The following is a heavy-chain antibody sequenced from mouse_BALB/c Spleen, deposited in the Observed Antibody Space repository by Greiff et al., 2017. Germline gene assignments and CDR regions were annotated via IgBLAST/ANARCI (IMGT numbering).Heavy chain of an antibody. J-gene: IGHJ4*01. CDR2: INPSTGGT. V-gene: IGHV1-42*01. D-gene: IGHD2-14*01. Sequence: EVQLQQSGPELVKTGASVKISCKASGYSFTDYYMHWVKQSPEKSFEWIGEINPSTGGTSYNQKFKGKATLTVDKSSSTAYMQLKSLTSEDSADNRRAMDYWGQGTSVTVSS. CDR3: AMDY. CDR1: GYSFTDYY.